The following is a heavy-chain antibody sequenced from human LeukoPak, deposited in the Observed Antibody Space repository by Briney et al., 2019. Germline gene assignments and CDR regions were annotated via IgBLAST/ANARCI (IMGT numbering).Heavy chain of an antibody. D-gene: IGHD6-19*01. Sequence: PSETLSLTCTVSGGSISSSRYYWGWIRQPPGKGLEWIGSIYYLGSTYYNPSLKSRVTISIDTSRKQFSLKLRSVTAADTAVYYCARVDRQWLVNDWGQGTLVTVSS. CDR1: GGSISSSRYY. CDR2: IYYLGST. CDR3: ARVDRQWLVND. J-gene: IGHJ4*02. V-gene: IGHV4-39*07.